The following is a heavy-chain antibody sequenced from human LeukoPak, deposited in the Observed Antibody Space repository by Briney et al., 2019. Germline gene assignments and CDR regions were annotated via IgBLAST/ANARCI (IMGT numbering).Heavy chain of an antibody. CDR1: GFTLSSYW. CDR3: ARGRPHGNDY. J-gene: IGHJ4*02. D-gene: IGHD4-23*01. CDR2: IASDGSST. Sequence: PGGSMRLSCAAYGFTLSSYWMNRVRQAQGEGRVWVSRIASDGSSTTYAYSVKGRFSISRDNAKNTLYLQMNSLRVEDTAVYYCARGRPHGNDYWGQGTLVTVSS. V-gene: IGHV3-74*01.